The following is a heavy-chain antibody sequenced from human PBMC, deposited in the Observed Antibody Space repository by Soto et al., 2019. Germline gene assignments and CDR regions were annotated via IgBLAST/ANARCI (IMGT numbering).Heavy chain of an antibody. J-gene: IGHJ4*02. D-gene: IGHD6-19*01. Sequence: PGGSLRLSCAASGFTFSSYWMSWVRQAPGKGLEWVANIKQDGSEKYYVDSVKGRFTISRDNAKNSLYLQMNSLRAEDTAVYYCARDRPYSSGWYVGYWGQGTLVTVSS. V-gene: IGHV3-7*01. CDR2: IKQDGSEK. CDR3: ARDRPYSSGWYVGY. CDR1: GFTFSSYW.